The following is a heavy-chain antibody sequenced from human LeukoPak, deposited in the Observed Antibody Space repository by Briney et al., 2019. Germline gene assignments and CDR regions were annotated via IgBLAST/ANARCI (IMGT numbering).Heavy chain of an antibody. CDR2: IYYRGGT. Sequence: SETLSLTCTVSGAPMGPFYWSWIRKSPGKGLDWIGPIYYRGGTNYNPSLRSRVTISVDTYKNQFSLELSFVTAADTAVYDCAVNSTKHTFDIWGQGTMVTVSS. V-gene: IGHV4-59*08. J-gene: IGHJ3*02. D-gene: IGHD1-1*01. CDR3: AVNSTKHTFDI. CDR1: GAPMGPFY.